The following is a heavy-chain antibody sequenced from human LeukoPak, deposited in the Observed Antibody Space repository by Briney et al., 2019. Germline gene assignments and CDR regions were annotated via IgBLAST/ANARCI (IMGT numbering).Heavy chain of an antibody. V-gene: IGHV4-59*01. CDR3: ARGLVGFDY. Sequence: KPSETLSLTCSVSGGSISSYYWSWIRQPPGKGLEWIGYIYYSASTNYNPSLKSRVTISLDTSKNQFSLKVSSVTAADTAVYYCARGLVGFDYWGQGTLVTVSS. D-gene: IGHD1-26*01. J-gene: IGHJ4*02. CDR1: GGSISSYY. CDR2: IYYSAST.